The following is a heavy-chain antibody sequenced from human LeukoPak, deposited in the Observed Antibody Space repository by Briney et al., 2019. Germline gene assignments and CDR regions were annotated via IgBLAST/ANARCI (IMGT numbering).Heavy chain of an antibody. CDR3: ARVPKSSSRWTAEYFQH. V-gene: IGHV1-8*01. D-gene: IGHD6-13*01. Sequence: GASVKVSCKASGYTFTSYDINWVRQATGQGLGWMGWMNPNSGNTGYAQKFQGRVTMTRNTSISTAYMEQSSLRSQGTAVYYCARVPKSSSRWTAEYFQHRGPGTLVTVSP. J-gene: IGHJ1*01. CDR1: GYTFTSYD. CDR2: MNPNSGNT.